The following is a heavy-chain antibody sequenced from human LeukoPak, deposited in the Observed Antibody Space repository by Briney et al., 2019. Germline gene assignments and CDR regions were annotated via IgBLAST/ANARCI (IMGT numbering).Heavy chain of an antibody. CDR3: ARALYDYVWGSYPTY. CDR1: GGSISSGGHS. Sequence: SQTLSLTCAVSGGSISSGGHSWSWIRQPPGKGLEWIGYIYHSGSAYYNPSLKSRVTISVDTSKNQFSLKLSSVTAADTAVYYCARALYDYVWGSYPTYWGQGTLVTVSS. D-gene: IGHD3-16*02. CDR2: IYHSGSA. J-gene: IGHJ4*02. V-gene: IGHV4-30-2*01.